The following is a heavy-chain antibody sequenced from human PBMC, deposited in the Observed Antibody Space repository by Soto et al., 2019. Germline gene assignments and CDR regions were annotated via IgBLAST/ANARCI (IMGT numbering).Heavy chain of an antibody. D-gene: IGHD3-9*01. CDR2: ISWNSGSI. Sequence: GGSLRLSCAASGFTFDDYAMHWVRQAPGKGLEWVSGISWNSGSIGYADSVKGRFTISRDNAKNSLYLQMNSLRAEDTALYYCAKDGAPRYFDWFVEAAAAYYMDVWGKGTTVTVSS. J-gene: IGHJ6*03. CDR1: GFTFDDYA. CDR3: AKDGAPRYFDWFVEAAAAYYMDV. V-gene: IGHV3-9*01.